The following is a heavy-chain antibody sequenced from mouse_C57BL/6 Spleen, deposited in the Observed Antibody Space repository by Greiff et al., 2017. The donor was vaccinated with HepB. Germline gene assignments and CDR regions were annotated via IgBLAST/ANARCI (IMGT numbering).Heavy chain of an antibody. V-gene: IGHV1-53*01. CDR3: ASSSNWGPLDY. CDR1: GYTFTSYW. J-gene: IGHJ2*01. CDR2: INPSNGGT. Sequence: VQLQQSGTELVKPGASVKLSCKASGYTFTSYWMHWVKQRPGQGLEWIGNINPSNGGTNYNEKFKSKATLTVDKSSSTAYMQRSSLTSEDSAVYYCASSSNWGPLDYWGQGTTLTVSS. D-gene: IGHD4-1*02.